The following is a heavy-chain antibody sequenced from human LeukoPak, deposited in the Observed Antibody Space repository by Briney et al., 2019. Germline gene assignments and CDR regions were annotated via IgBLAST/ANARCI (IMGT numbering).Heavy chain of an antibody. CDR3: ARVTVTTRDLDY. CDR1: GGSISSYY. Sequence: SETLSLTCTVSGGSISSYYWSWIRQPPGKGLEWIGYIYYSGSTNYNPSLKSRVTISVDTSKNQFSLKLSSVTAADTAVYYCARVTVTTRDLDYWGQGTLVTVSS. J-gene: IGHJ4*02. CDR2: IYYSGST. V-gene: IGHV4-59*01. D-gene: IGHD4-17*01.